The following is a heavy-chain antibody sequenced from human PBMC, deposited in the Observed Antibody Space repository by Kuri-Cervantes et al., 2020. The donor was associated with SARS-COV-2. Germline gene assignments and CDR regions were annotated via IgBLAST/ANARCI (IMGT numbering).Heavy chain of an antibody. Sequence: GESLKISCQGSGYSFTSYWIGWVRQMPGKGLEWMGIIYPGDSDTRYSPSFQGQVTISADKSISTAYLQWSSLKASDTAMYYCATGLVVPAAVRDYWGQGTLVTVSS. CDR3: ATGLVVPAAVRDY. D-gene: IGHD2-2*01. CDR1: GYSFTSYW. CDR2: IYPGDSDT. J-gene: IGHJ4*02. V-gene: IGHV5-51*01.